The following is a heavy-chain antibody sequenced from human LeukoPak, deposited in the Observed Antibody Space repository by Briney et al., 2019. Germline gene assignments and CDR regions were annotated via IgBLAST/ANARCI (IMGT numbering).Heavy chain of an antibody. D-gene: IGHD5-24*01. Sequence: PGGSLRLSCAASGFTFSSYWMPSVRQAPGKGLVWVSRINSDGSSTSYADSVKGRFTISRDNAKNTLYLQMNSLRAEDTAVYYCARLVDDYLDAFDIWGQGTMVTVSS. CDR3: ARLVDDYLDAFDI. J-gene: IGHJ3*02. CDR2: INSDGSST. V-gene: IGHV3-74*01. CDR1: GFTFSSYW.